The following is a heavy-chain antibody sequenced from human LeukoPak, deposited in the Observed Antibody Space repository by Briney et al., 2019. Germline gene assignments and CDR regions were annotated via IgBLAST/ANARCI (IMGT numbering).Heavy chain of an antibody. J-gene: IGHJ6*02. Sequence: SETLSLTCTVSGGSISSSSYYWGWIRQPPGKGLEWIGSIYYSGSTYYNPSLKSRVTISVDTSKNQFSLKLSSVTAADTAVYYCARDRGRGVGQRYYGMDVWGQGTTVTVSS. CDR1: GGSISSSSYY. D-gene: IGHD3-16*01. CDR2: IYYSGST. CDR3: ARDRGRGVGQRYYGMDV. V-gene: IGHV4-39*07.